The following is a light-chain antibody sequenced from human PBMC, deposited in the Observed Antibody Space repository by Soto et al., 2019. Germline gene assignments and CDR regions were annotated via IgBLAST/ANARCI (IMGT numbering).Light chain of an antibody. CDR1: SSDVGSFNY. V-gene: IGLV2-14*01. Sequence: QSALTQPASVSGSLGQSITISCTGTSSDVGSFNYVSWYQQHPGKAPKLMIYEVSNRPSGVSNRFSGSKSGNTASLTISGLQAEDEADYYCSSYTSSFYVFGTGTKLTVL. CDR2: EVS. J-gene: IGLJ1*01. CDR3: SSYTSSFYV.